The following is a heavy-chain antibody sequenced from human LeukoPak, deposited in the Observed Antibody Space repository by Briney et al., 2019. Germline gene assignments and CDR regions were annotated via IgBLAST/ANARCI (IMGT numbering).Heavy chain of an antibody. Sequence: SETLSLTCSVSGGSISNYYWTWIRQPAGKGLEWIGRKYARGNSNYSPPLQSRVTMSVDTSKNQFSQKLRSVTAADTAVYYCARGRYCSADICTGGDSFDLWGQGTMVSVSS. CDR3: ARGRYCSADICTGGDSFDL. D-gene: IGHD2-15*01. V-gene: IGHV4-4*07. J-gene: IGHJ3*01. CDR2: KYARGNS. CDR1: GGSISNYY.